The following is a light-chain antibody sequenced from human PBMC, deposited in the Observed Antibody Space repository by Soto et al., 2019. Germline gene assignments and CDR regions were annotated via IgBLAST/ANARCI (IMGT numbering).Light chain of an antibody. CDR1: RSVSSN. CDR2: GAS. J-gene: IGKJ2*01. V-gene: IGKV3-15*01. Sequence: EIVMTQSPATLSVSPGERATLSCRASRSVSSNLAWYQQKPGQAPRLLMYGASTRATGIPARFSGSGSGTEFTVTISSLQSEDFGVYYCQQYNNWPPYTFGQGTKLEIK. CDR3: QQYNNWPPYT.